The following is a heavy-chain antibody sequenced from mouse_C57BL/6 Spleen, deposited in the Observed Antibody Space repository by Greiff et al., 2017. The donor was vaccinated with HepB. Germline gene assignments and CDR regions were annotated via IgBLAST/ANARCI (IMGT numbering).Heavy chain of an antibody. D-gene: IGHD1-1*01. J-gene: IGHJ2*01. CDR1: GYTFTSYW. CDR2: INPSNGGT. V-gene: IGHV1-53*01. CDR3: ARSGLLLRGYFDY. Sequence: VQLQQPGTELVKPGASVKLSCKASGYTFTSYWMHWVKQRPGQGLEWIGNINPSNGGTNYNEKFKSKATLTVDKSSSTAYMQLSSLTSEDSAVYYCARSGLLLRGYFDYWGQGTTLTVSS.